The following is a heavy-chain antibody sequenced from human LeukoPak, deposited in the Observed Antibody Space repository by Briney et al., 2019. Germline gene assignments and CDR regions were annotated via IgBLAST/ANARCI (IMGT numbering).Heavy chain of an antibody. V-gene: IGHV1-2*02. D-gene: IGHD2-15*01. J-gene: IGHJ4*02. Sequence: ASVKVSCKAFGYTFTSNYMHWVRQAPGQGPEWMGVISPSGGSTTYAQKFQGRVTMTRDTSISTAYMELSRLRSDDTAVYYCARGGIRIHWGQGTLVTVSS. CDR1: GYTFTSNY. CDR2: ISPSGGST. CDR3: ARGGIRIH.